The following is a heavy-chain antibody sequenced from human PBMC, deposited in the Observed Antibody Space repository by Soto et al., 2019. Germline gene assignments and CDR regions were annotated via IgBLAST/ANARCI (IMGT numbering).Heavy chain of an antibody. D-gene: IGHD2-21*02. CDR2: MYNTGST. CDR1: CGSISGYY. V-gene: IGHV4-59*01. J-gene: IGHJ6*02. Sequence: SETLSLTCTVSCGSISGYYCSWIRQPPGKGLEWIGYMYNTGSTVYNPSFKSRFTISVDTSKDQFSLKLNSVTAADTAVYYCARDLWGYCGTDCYPLDVWGQGTTVTVSS. CDR3: ARDLWGYCGTDCYPLDV.